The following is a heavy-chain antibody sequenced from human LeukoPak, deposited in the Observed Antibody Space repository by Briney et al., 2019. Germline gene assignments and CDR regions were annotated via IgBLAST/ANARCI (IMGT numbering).Heavy chain of an antibody. CDR2: IYSGGST. Sequence: GGSLRLSCAASGFTVSSNYMSWVRQAPGKGLEWVSVIYSGGSTYYADSVKGRFTISRDNSKNTLYLQMNSLRAEDTAVYYCARDADYGVYDYWGQGTLVTASS. D-gene: IGHD4-17*01. V-gene: IGHV3-53*01. CDR1: GFTVSSNY. J-gene: IGHJ4*02. CDR3: ARDADYGVYDY.